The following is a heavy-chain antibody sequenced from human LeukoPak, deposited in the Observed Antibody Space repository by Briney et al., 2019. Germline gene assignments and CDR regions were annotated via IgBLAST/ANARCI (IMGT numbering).Heavy chain of an antibody. CDR2: IIPIFGTA. Sequence: SVKVSCKASGGTFSSYAISWVRQAPGQGPEWVGGIIPIFGTANYAQKFQGRVTITADESTSTAYMELSSLRSEDTAVYYCARKQTYDAFDIWGQGTMVTVSS. J-gene: IGHJ3*02. CDR1: GGTFSSYA. V-gene: IGHV1-69*13. CDR3: ARKQTYDAFDI.